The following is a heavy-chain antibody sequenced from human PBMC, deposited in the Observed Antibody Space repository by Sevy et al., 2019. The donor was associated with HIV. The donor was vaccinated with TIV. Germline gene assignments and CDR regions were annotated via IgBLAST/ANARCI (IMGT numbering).Heavy chain of an antibody. D-gene: IGHD3-22*01. Sequence: GESLKISCEGSGYSFTSHWIGWVRHMPGKGLEWMGIIYPDDSETRYSPSFQGQVTFSADKPISTAYLQWSSLKASDTAMYYCATSRSGYFDSSGYYIYWGQGTMVTVSS. V-gene: IGHV5-51*04. J-gene: IGHJ4*02. CDR1: GYSFTSHW. CDR2: IYPDDSET. CDR3: ATSRSGYFDSSGYYIY.